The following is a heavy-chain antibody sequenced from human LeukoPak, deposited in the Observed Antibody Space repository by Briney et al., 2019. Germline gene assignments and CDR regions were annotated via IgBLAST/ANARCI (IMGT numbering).Heavy chain of an antibody. CDR2: ISGDGGST. CDR1: GFTFDDYA. CDR3: AKDYYDSSGYMVHFDY. V-gene: IGHV3-43*02. Sequence: PGGSLRLSCAASGFTFDDYAMHWGRQAPGRGLEWVSLISGDGGSTYYADSVKGRFTISRDNSKNSLYLQMNSLRTEDTALYYCAKDYYDSSGYMVHFDYWGQGTLVTVSS. D-gene: IGHD3-22*01. J-gene: IGHJ4*02.